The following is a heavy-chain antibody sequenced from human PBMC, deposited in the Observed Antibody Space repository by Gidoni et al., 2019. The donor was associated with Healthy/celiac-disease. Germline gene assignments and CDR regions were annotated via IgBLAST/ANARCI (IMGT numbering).Heavy chain of an antibody. Sequence: QLQLQESGPGLVKPSETLSLTCTVSGGSIRSSSYYWGWIRQPPGKGLEWIGSIYYSGSTYYNPSLKSRVTISVDTSKNQFSLKLSSVTAADTAVYYCAAPGIAAAGDAFDIWGQGTMVTVSS. V-gene: IGHV4-39*01. CDR2: IYYSGST. D-gene: IGHD6-13*01. CDR1: GGSIRSSSYY. J-gene: IGHJ3*02. CDR3: AAPGIAAAGDAFDI.